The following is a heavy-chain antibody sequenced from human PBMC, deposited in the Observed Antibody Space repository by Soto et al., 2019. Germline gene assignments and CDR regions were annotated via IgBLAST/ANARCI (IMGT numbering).Heavy chain of an antibody. CDR1: GFTFSSYA. CDR2: ISDGGSNT. V-gene: IGHV3-30*04. CDR3: ARYIPGVRYYGMDV. D-gene: IGHD2-2*01. J-gene: IGHJ6*02. Sequence: GGSLSLSCAASGFTFSSYAMHWVRQAPGKGLEWVAVISDGGSNTYYADSVKGRFTISRDNSKNTLYLQMYSLRAEDTAVYYCARYIPGVRYYGMDVWGQGTTVTVSS.